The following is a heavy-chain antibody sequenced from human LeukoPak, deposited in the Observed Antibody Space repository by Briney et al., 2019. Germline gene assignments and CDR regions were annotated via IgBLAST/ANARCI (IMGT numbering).Heavy chain of an antibody. Sequence: GGSLRLSCAASGFTVSNTYMSWVRQAPGKGLEWVSVIYSGGSTYYADSVKGRFTISRDNSKSTLYLQMNSLRAEDTAVYYCARDRGSYYFDYWGQGTPVTVSS. CDR3: ARDRGSYYFDY. J-gene: IGHJ4*02. V-gene: IGHV3-53*01. D-gene: IGHD3-10*01. CDR2: IYSGGST. CDR1: GFTVSNTY.